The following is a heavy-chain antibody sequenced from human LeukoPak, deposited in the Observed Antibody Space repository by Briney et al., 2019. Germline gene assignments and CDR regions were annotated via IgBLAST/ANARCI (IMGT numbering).Heavy chain of an antibody. Sequence: SVKVSCKASGGTFSSYAISWVRQAPGQGLEWMGRIIPILGIANYAQKFQGRVTITADKSTSTAYMELSSLRSEDTAVYYCARGGSYYDNLFLSWGQGTLVTVSS. D-gene: IGHD3-16*01. V-gene: IGHV1-69*04. CDR2: IIPILGIA. CDR1: GGTFSSYA. CDR3: ARGGSYYDNLFLS. J-gene: IGHJ5*02.